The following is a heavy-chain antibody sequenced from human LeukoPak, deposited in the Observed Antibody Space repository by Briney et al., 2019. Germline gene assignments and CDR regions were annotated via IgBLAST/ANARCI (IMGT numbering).Heavy chain of an antibody. J-gene: IGHJ3*02. CDR3: AVGVDQSPFDI. D-gene: IGHD1-26*01. CDR2: IYYNGNT. CDR1: VGSIGRSSYY. V-gene: IGHV4-39*07. Sequence: TSETLSLTCTVSVGSIGRSSYYWGWIRQPPGKGLEWIGYIYYNGNTDYNPSLKSRVTISVDTSKNQFSLKLSSVTAADTAVYYCAVGVDQSPFDIWGQGTMVTVSS.